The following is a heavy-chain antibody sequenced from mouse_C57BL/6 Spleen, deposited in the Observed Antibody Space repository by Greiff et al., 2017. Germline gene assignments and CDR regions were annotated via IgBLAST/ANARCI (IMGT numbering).Heavy chain of an antibody. J-gene: IGHJ2*01. V-gene: IGHV1-15*01. CDR3: TRRITTVVAPLDY. D-gene: IGHD1-1*01. CDR1: GYTFTDYE. Sequence: VQLQESGAELVRPGASVTLSCKASGYTFTDYEMHWVKQTPVHGLEWIGAIDPETGGTDYNQKFKGKAILTADQSSSTAYMELRSLTSEDSAVYYCTRRITTVVAPLDYWGQGTTLTVSS. CDR2: IDPETGGT.